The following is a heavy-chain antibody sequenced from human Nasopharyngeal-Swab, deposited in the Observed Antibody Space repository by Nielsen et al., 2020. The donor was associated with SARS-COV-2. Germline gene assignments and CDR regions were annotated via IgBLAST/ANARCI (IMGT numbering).Heavy chain of an antibody. CDR3: ARLPHCGGDCPPDV. J-gene: IGHJ6*02. V-gene: IGHV5-51*01. D-gene: IGHD2-21*02. CDR2: IYPGDSDT. CDR1: GYTFTSYW. Sequence: KVSCKGSGYTFTSYWIGWVRQMPGKGLEWIGIIYPGDSDTIYGPSFEGQVTISADMSIDTAYLQWSSLKASDTAIYFCARLPHCGGDCPPDVWGQGTSVTVSS.